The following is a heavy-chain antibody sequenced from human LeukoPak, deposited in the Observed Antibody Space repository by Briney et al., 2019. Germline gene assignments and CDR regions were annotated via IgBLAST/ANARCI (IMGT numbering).Heavy chain of an antibody. V-gene: IGHV1-69*13. D-gene: IGHD2-2*01. Sequence: ASVKVSCKASGGTFSSYAISWVRQAPGQGLEWMGGIIPIFGTANYAQKFQGRVTITADESTSTAYMELSSLRSEDTAVYYCASLEVDVVPAAIWAYWGQGTLVTVSS. CDR1: GGTFSSYA. CDR2: IIPIFGTA. CDR3: ASLEVDVVPAAIWAY. J-gene: IGHJ4*02.